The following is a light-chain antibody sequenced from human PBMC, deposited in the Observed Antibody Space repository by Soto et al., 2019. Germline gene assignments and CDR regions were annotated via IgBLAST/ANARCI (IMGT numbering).Light chain of an antibody. Sequence: SYDLTQPPSVPVAPGQAASITCGGDNIGSRNVHWYQQKPGQAPVLVLYDSFDRPSGIPERISGSNSGNTATLTINRVEAGDEADYYCQVWDNGSDGGVFGPGTKVTVL. V-gene: IGLV3-21*02. CDR3: QVWDNGSDGGV. CDR2: DSF. J-gene: IGLJ1*01. CDR1: NIGSRN.